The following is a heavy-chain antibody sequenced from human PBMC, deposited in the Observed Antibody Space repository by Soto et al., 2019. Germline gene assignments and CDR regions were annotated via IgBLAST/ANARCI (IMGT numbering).Heavy chain of an antibody. D-gene: IGHD3-22*01. CDR2: IYYSGST. CDR1: GCSISSGDYY. V-gene: IGHV4-30-4*01. CDR3: ARDTELADSSGPFDP. J-gene: IGHJ5*02. Sequence: QVQLQESGPGLVKPSQTLSLTCTVSGCSISSGDYYWSWIRQPPGKVLEWIGYIYYSGSTYYNPSLKSRVTISVDTSKNQFSLKLSSVTAADTAVYYCARDTELADSSGPFDPWGQGTLVTVSS.